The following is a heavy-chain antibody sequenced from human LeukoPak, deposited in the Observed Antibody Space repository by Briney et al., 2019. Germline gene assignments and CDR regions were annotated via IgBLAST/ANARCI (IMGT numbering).Heavy chain of an antibody. CDR2: IYPGDSDT. CDR1: GYSFTSYW. Sequence: HGESLKISCKGSGYSFTSYWIGWVRHMPGKGLEWMGIIYPGDSDTRYSPSFQGQVTISADKSTSTAYLQWSSLKASDTAMYYCARNQRGGNRQHNNDAFDIWGQGTMVTVSS. D-gene: IGHD1-1*01. J-gene: IGHJ3*02. CDR3: ARNQRGGNRQHNNDAFDI. V-gene: IGHV5-51*01.